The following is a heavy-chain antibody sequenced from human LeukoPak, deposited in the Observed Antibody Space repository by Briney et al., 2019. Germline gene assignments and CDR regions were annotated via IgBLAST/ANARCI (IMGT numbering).Heavy chain of an antibody. D-gene: IGHD4-23*01. CDR1: GFTFSSYG. CDR2: ISYDGSNK. Sequence: GGSLRLSCAASGFTFSSYGMHWVRQAPGKGLEWVAVISYDGSNKYYADSVKGRFTISRDNSKNTLHLQMNSLRAEDTAVYYCAKSRQIQRWRGFDPWGQGTLVTVSS. CDR3: AKSRQIQRWRGFDP. V-gene: IGHV3-30*18. J-gene: IGHJ5*02.